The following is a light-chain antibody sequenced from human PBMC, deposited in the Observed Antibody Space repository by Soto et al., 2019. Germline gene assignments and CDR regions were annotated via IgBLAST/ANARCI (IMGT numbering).Light chain of an antibody. CDR1: QSVSSN. V-gene: IGKV3D-15*01. CDR3: QQYDSSGT. CDR2: GAS. J-gene: IGKJ1*01. Sequence: IFMWLSPSTPSLSPQETATLSCRASQSVSSNLAWYQQKPGQAPRLLIYGASNWATGIPDRFSGSGSGTDFTLTISSLETEDFAVYYCQQYDSSGTFGQGTKVDI.